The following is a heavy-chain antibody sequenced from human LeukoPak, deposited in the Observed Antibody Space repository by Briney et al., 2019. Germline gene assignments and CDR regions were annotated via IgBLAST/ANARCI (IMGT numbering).Heavy chain of an antibody. J-gene: IGHJ4*02. CDR1: GFTFSSYA. CDR3: AKDTYYYGSGSPLWDY. D-gene: IGHD3-10*01. Sequence: GGSLRLSCAASGFTFSSYAMSWVRQAPGKGLEWVSAISGSGGSTYYADSVKGRFIISRDNSKNTLYLQMNSLRAEDTAVCYCAKDTYYYGSGSPLWDYRGQGTLVTVSS. CDR2: ISGSGGST. V-gene: IGHV3-23*01.